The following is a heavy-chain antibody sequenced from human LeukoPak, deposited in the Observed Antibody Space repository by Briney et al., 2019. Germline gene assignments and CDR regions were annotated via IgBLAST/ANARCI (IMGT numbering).Heavy chain of an antibody. CDR3: VRGFGEIYYYYYGMDV. Sequence: PGGSLRLSCAASGFTFSSYWMSWVRQAPGKGLEWVANIKQDGSEKYYVDSVKGRFTISRDNAKNSLYLQMNSLRAEDTAVYYCVRGFGEIYYYYYGMDVWGQGTTVTVSS. CDR2: IKQDGSEK. V-gene: IGHV3-7*04. D-gene: IGHD3-10*01. CDR1: GFTFSSYW. J-gene: IGHJ6*02.